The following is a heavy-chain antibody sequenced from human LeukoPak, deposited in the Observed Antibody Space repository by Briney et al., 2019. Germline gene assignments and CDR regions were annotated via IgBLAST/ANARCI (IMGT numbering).Heavy chain of an antibody. CDR2: IYYSGST. Sequence: SETLSLTCTVSGGSISSGDYHWSWIRQPPGKGVEWIGYIYYSGSTYSNPSLKSRVTISVDTSKNQLSLKLSSVSAADTAIYYCARTDTAVVFLDYWGQGTLVTVSS. CDR1: GGSISSGDYH. V-gene: IGHV4-30-4*01. J-gene: IGHJ4*02. CDR3: ARTDTAVVFLDY. D-gene: IGHD5-18*01.